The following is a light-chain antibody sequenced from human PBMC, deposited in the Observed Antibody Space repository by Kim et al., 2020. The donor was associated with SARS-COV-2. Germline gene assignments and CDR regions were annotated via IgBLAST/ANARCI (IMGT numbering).Light chain of an antibody. CDR1: SSNIGNKF. Sequence: GQWATVSDSGSSSNIGNKFVDRYQQLPGQAPKDLIYRNNERPPRVPDRFSGSKSGTSASLAISGLRSEDEADYHCATWDDSLSGYVFGTGTKVTVL. CDR2: RNN. CDR3: ATWDDSLSGYV. J-gene: IGLJ1*01. V-gene: IGLV1-47*01.